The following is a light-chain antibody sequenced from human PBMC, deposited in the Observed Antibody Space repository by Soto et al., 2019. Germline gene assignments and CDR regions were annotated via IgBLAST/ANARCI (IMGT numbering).Light chain of an antibody. CDR1: SSNIGSNT. CDR3: QSYDSSLSGSGV. J-gene: IGLJ3*02. CDR2: SNN. Sequence: QLVLTQPPSASGTPGQRVTISCSGSSSNIGSNTVNWYRQLPGTAPKLLIYSNNQRPSGVPDRFSGSKSGTSASLAITGLQAEDEADYYCQSYDSSLSGSGVFGGGTKVTVL. V-gene: IGLV1-44*01.